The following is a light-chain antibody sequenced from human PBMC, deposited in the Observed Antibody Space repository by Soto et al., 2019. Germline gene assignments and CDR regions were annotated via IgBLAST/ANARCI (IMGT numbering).Light chain of an antibody. V-gene: IGKV1-17*01. J-gene: IGKJ1*01. CDR1: QGIRND. Sequence: DIQMTQFPSSLSASVGDRVTITCRASQGIRNDLGWYQQKPGKAPKRLIYAASSLQSGVPSRFSGCGSGTEFTLAISSLQPEDSATFYCLPHSTYPLTFGQGTKVEIK. CDR3: LPHSTYPLT. CDR2: AAS.